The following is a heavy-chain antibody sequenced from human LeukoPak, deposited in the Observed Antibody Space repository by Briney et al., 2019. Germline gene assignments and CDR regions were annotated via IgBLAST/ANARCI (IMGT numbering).Heavy chain of an antibody. CDR1: GFTFSSYA. CDR2: VSGSGSST. V-gene: IGHV3-23*01. CDR3: ARDQWDSSGWYRNY. J-gene: IGHJ4*02. D-gene: IGHD6-19*01. Sequence: PGGSLRLSCAASGFTFSSYAMSWVRQAPGKGLEWVSTVSGSGSSTYYADSVKGRFTISRDNSKNTLYLQMNSLRAEDTAVYYCARDQWDSSGWYRNYWGQGTLVTVSS.